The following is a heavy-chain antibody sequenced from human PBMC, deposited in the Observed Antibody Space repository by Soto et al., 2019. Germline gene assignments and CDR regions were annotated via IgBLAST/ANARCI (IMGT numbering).Heavy chain of an antibody. CDR2: INAGNGNT. V-gene: IGHV1-3*01. J-gene: IGHJ4*02. CDR1: GYTFTSYA. Sequence: GPSVKVSCKASGYTFTSYAMHWVRQAPGQRLEWMGWINAGNGNTKYSQKFQGRVTITRDTSASTAYMELSSLRSEDTAVYYCAREWFGDPTYGYWGQGTLVTVSS. CDR3: AREWFGDPTYGY. D-gene: IGHD3-10*01.